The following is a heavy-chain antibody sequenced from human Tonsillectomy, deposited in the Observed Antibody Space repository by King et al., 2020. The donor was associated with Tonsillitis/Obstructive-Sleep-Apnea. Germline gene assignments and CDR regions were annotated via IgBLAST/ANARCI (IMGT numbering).Heavy chain of an antibody. CDR2: ISTSGSFT. D-gene: IGHD4-17*01. V-gene: IGHV3-11*05. CDR1: GFTFSDYY. CDR3: ARHSTMTTWGFYYYMDV. J-gene: IGHJ6*03. Sequence: QVQLVESGGGLVKPGGSLRLSCAASGFTFSDYYMSWIRQAPGKGLEWVSYISTSGSFTNYAESVKDRFTISRDNARRSFYLQMNSLRAEDTAVYYCARHSTMTTWGFYYYMDVWGEGTTVTVSS.